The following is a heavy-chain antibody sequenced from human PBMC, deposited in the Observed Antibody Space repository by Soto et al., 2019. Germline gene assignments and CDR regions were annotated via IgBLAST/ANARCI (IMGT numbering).Heavy chain of an antibody. V-gene: IGHV1-3*01. CDR2: IDAGNGIT. Sequence: QVQLVLSGAGVKKPGASVKVSCKASGYSFTSWTIHWVRQAPGKSLESMGWIDAGNGITKYSQKFQDRVTITRDTSASTAYMELNSLRSEDTAVYYCARWRGAFDSWGQGALVTVSS. CDR3: ARWRGAFDS. CDR1: GYSFTSWT. D-gene: IGHD1-26*01. J-gene: IGHJ4*02.